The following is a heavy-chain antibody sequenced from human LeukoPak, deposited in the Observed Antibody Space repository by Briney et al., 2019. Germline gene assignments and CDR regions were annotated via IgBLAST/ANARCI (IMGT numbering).Heavy chain of an antibody. Sequence: GGSLRLSCAASGFTFSSYAMSWVRQAPGKGLEWVSAISGSGGSTYYADSVKGRFTMSRDNSKNTLYLQMNSLRAENTAVYYCAKRSSSWYVIDYWGQGTLVTVSS. CDR2: ISGSGGST. CDR1: GFTFSSYA. D-gene: IGHD6-13*01. J-gene: IGHJ4*02. V-gene: IGHV3-23*01. CDR3: AKRSSSWYVIDY.